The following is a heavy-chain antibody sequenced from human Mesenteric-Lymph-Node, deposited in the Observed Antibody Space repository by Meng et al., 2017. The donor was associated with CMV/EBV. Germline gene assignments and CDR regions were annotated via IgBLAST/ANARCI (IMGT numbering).Heavy chain of an antibody. D-gene: IGHD3-9*01. CDR2: IKFDGNNQ. Sequence: GESLKISCAASGFAFSSYGMLWVRQAPGKGLEWVAFIKFDGNNQNYADAVKGRFTISRDNAENSLYLQMNSLRVEDTAVYFCATVLTGNFVFDHWGQGILVTVSS. J-gene: IGHJ4*02. CDR3: ATVLTGNFVFDH. CDR1: GFAFSSYG. V-gene: IGHV3-30*02.